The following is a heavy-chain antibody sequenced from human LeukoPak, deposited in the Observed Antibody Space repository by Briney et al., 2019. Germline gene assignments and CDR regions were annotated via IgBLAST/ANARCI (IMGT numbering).Heavy chain of an antibody. CDR3: ARKRRSGSYYYFDY. V-gene: IGHV4-59*01. CDR2: IHYSGST. D-gene: IGHD1-26*01. Sequence: SETLSLTCTVSGGSITNYYWTWIRQPPGKGLEWIGYIHYSGSTNYNPSLKSRVTISVDTSKNQFSLKLSSVTAADTAMYYCARKRRSGSYYYFDYWGQGTLVTVSS. J-gene: IGHJ4*02. CDR1: GGSITNYY.